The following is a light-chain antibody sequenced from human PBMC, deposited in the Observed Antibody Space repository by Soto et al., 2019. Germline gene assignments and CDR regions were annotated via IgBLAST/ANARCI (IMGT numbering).Light chain of an antibody. Sequence: EVVLTQSPATLSLSPGARATLSSRASQSVGSYLAWYQQKPGQAPRLLISDASNRATGIPARFSGSGSGTDFTLTISSLEPEDFAVYYCQKRSNWPTITFGQGTRLEIK. V-gene: IGKV3-11*01. CDR3: QKRSNWPTIT. CDR2: DAS. CDR1: QSVGSY. J-gene: IGKJ5*01.